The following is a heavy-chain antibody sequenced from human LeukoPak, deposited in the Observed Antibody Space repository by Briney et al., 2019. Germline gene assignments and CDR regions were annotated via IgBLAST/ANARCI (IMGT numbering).Heavy chain of an antibody. V-gene: IGHV3-48*03. CDR1: GFTFSSYE. CDR3: ARVSAKLIDY. CDR2: ISSSGSTI. Sequence: GGSLRLSCAASGFTFSSYEMNWVRQAPGKGLEWVSYISSSGSTIYYADSVKGRFTISRDNAKNSLYLQVNSLRAEDTAVYYCARVSAKLIDYWGQGTLVTVSS. D-gene: IGHD1-7*01. J-gene: IGHJ4*02.